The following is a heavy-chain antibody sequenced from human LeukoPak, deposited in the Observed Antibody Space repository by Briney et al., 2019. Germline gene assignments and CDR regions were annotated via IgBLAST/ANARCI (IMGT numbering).Heavy chain of an antibody. D-gene: IGHD2-15*01. CDR2: ILGAGTT. Sequence: GGSLRLSCAASGFTLSGDYMSWVRQAPGKGLEWGSVILGAGTTYYADSVKGRFTISRDNSKNTLYLQMNSLRVEDTAVYYCARAIQFGGYFDYWGQGTLVTVST. J-gene: IGHJ4*02. V-gene: IGHV3-53*01. CDR1: GFTLSGDY. CDR3: ARAIQFGGYFDY.